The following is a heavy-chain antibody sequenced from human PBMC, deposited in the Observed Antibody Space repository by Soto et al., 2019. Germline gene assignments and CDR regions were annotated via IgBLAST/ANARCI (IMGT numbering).Heavy chain of an antibody. J-gene: IGHJ6*03. CDR1: GGSISSYY. CDR2: IYYSGST. CDR3: AREGYDYADYYYYYMDV. Sequence: SETLSLTCTVSGGSISSYYWGWIRQPPGKGLEWIGYIYYSGSTNYNPSLKSRVTISVDTSKNQFSLKLSSVTAADTAVYYCAREGYDYADYYYYYMDVWGKATTVSGSS. D-gene: IGHD5-12*01. V-gene: IGHV4-59*01.